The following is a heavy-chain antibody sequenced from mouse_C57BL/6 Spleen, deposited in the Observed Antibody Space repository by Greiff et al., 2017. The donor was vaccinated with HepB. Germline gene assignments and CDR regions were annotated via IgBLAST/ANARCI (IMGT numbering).Heavy chain of an antibody. Sequence: VKLMESGPELVKPGASVKISCKASGYAFSSSWMNWVKQRPGKGLEWIGRIYPGDGDTNYNGKFKGKATLTADKSSSTAYMQLSSLTSEDSAVYFCARSFYYYGSSYNYYAMDYWGQGTSVTVSS. V-gene: IGHV1-82*01. J-gene: IGHJ4*01. CDR1: GYAFSSSW. CDR3: ARSFYYYGSSYNYYAMDY. D-gene: IGHD1-1*01. CDR2: IYPGDGDT.